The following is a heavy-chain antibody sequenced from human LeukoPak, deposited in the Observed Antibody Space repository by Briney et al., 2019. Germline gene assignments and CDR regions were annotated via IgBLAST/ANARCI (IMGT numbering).Heavy chain of an antibody. Sequence: ASETLSLTCTVSGGSISSYYWSWIRQPPGKGLEWIGYIYYSGSTNYNPSLKSRVTISVDTSKNQFSLKLSSVTAADTAVYYCARDPRFSDSSGYTEPSGAFDIWGQGTMVTVSS. CDR2: IYYSGST. J-gene: IGHJ3*02. CDR3: ARDPRFSDSSGYTEPSGAFDI. V-gene: IGHV4-59*01. D-gene: IGHD3-22*01. CDR1: GGSISSYY.